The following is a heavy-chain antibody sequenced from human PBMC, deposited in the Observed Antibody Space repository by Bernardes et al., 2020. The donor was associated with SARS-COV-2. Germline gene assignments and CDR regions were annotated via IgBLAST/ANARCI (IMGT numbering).Heavy chain of an antibody. CDR2: STHGGST. J-gene: IGHJ2*01. CDR3: ARRRYFGSGRDGYFDL. CDR1: TGSLSGGY. Sequence: SETLSLTCAVYTGSLSGGYWSWIRKCPGKGLEWIGESTHGGSTNYNPSLKSRVSISVDTSKNQFSLQVNSVSAADTAVYYCARRRYFGSGRDGYFDLWGRGTLVTVSS. D-gene: IGHD3-10*01. V-gene: IGHV4-34*01.